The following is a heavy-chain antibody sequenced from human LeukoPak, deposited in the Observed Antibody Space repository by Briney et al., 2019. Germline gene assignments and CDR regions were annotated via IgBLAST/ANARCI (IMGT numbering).Heavy chain of an antibody. CDR3: ARANEFIVVVPAALDY. CDR1: GYTFTSYY. V-gene: IGHV1-46*01. D-gene: IGHD2-2*01. CDR2: INPSGGST. Sequence: APVNVSFKASGYTFTSYYMHWVRQAPGQGLEWMGIINPSGGSTSYAQKFQGRVTMTRDTSTSTVYMELSSLRSEDTAVYYCARANEFIVVVPAALDYWGQGTLVTVSS. J-gene: IGHJ4*02.